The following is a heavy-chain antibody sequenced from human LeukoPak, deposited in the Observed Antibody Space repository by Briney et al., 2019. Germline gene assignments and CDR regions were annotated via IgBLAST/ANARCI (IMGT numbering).Heavy chain of an antibody. CDR3: AKDRGSSGWYYFDY. D-gene: IGHD6-19*01. Sequence: GGSLRLSCAGSGFTFRNYEMNWVRQVPAKALEWVSYIDGSGSSIYYVDSVKGRFTTSRDNAKNSLYLQMSSLRAEDTAVYYCAKDRGSSGWYYFDYWGQGTLVTVSS. J-gene: IGHJ4*02. V-gene: IGHV3-48*03. CDR2: IDGSGSSI. CDR1: GFTFRNYE.